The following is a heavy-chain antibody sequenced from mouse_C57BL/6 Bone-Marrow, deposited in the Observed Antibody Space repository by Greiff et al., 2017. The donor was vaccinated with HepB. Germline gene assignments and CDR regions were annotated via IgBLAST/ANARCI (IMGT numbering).Heavy chain of an antibody. Sequence: QVQLQQSGPELVKPGASVKISCKASGYAFSSSWMNWVKQRPGKGLEWIGRIYPGDGDTNYNGKFKGKATLTADKSSSTAYMQLSSLTSEDSAVYFCANYYGSFDYWGQGTTLTVSS. V-gene: IGHV1-82*01. CDR2: IYPGDGDT. CDR3: ANYYGSFDY. D-gene: IGHD1-1*01. CDR1: GYAFSSSW. J-gene: IGHJ2*01.